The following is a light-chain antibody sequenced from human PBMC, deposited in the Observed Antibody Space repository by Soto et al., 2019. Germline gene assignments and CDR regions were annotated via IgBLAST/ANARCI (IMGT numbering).Light chain of an antibody. CDR3: SSYAGSDNFEV. J-gene: IGLJ2*01. CDR2: EVT. Sequence: QSALTQPPSASGSPGQSVTISCTGTRSDVGDYNYVSWYQQHPGKAPKLLIYEVTKRPSGVPDRFSGSKYANTASLTVSGLQAEDEADYYCSSYAGSDNFEVFGGGTQLTVL. CDR1: RSDVGDYNY. V-gene: IGLV2-8*01.